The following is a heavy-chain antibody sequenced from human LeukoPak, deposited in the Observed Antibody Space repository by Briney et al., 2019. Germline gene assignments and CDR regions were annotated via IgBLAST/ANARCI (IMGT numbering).Heavy chain of an antibody. J-gene: IGHJ4*02. CDR2: INQAGTEK. D-gene: IGHD6-13*01. CDR1: GFTFSTHW. CDR3: ARDSIAAAGTPDY. Sequence: GGSLRLSCAAPGFTFSTHWMTWVRQAPGKGLEWVANINQAGTEKYYVDSVKGRFTISRDNAKNSLSLQMNSLRAEGTAVYYCARDSIAAAGTPDYWGQGTLVTVSS. V-gene: IGHV3-7*01.